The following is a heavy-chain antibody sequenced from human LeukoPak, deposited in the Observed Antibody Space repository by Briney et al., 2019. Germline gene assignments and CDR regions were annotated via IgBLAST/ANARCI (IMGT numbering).Heavy chain of an antibody. J-gene: IGHJ4*02. Sequence: ASVKVSCKASGYTFTDYYVHWVRQAPGQGLEWMGWINSNNGGTKYAQKFQGRVTMTRDTSISTAYMELSRLISDDTAVYYCAREATCSSTSCYPQSFDYWGQGTLVTVSS. V-gene: IGHV1-2*02. CDR1: GYTFTDYY. CDR2: INSNNGGT. CDR3: AREATCSSTSCYPQSFDY. D-gene: IGHD2-2*01.